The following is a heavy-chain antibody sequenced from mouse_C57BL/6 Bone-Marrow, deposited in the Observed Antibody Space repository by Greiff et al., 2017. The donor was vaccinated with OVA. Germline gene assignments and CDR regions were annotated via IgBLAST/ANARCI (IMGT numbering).Heavy chain of an antibody. CDR3: ARDGSYGSRFAY. D-gene: IGHD1-1*01. Sequence: EVKLVESGGGLVQSGRSLRLSCATSGFTFSDFYMEWVRQAPGKGLEWIAASRNKANDYTTEYSASVKGRFIVSRDTSQSILYLQMNALRAEDTAIYYCARDGSYGSRFAYWGQGTLVTVSA. J-gene: IGHJ3*01. CDR1: GFTFSDFY. V-gene: IGHV7-1*01. CDR2: SRNKANDYTT.